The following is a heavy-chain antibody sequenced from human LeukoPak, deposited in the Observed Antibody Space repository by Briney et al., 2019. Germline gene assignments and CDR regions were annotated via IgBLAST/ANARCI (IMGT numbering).Heavy chain of an antibody. D-gene: IGHD2-15*01. J-gene: IGHJ4*02. CDR2: IYPGDSDT. V-gene: IGHV5-51*01. CDR1: GYSFTSYW. Sequence: GESLKISCKGSGYSFTSYWIGWVRQMPGKGLEWMGIIYPGDSDTRYSRSFQGQVTISADKSISTAYLQWSSLKASDTAMYYCARGYCSGGSCYSAPLDYWGQGTLVTVSS. CDR3: ARGYCSGGSCYSAPLDY.